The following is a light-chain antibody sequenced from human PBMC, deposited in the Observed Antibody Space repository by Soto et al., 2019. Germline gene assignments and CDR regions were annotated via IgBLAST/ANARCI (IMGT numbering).Light chain of an antibody. Sequence: QSALTQPASVSGSPGQSITISCTGTSSDVGGYNFVSWYQQYPGKAPQVIIYNVSIRPSGVSNRFSGSKSDNTASLSISGLQAEDEADYYCSSYTSISTVVFGGGTKLTVL. CDR3: SSYTSISTVV. CDR1: SSDVGGYNF. V-gene: IGLV2-14*03. CDR2: NVS. J-gene: IGLJ3*02.